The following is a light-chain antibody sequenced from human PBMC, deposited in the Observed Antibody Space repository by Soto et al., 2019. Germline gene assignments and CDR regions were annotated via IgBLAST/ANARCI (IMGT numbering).Light chain of an antibody. CDR3: MQALQTPRT. Sequence: DIVLTQSPLSLPVTPGEPASISCRSSQSLLSSNGYNSLDWYLQRPGQSPQLLIYLGSNRASGVPDRFSGSGSGTHFTLKISRVEAEDVGVYYCMQALQTPRTFGQATKVDIK. V-gene: IGKV2-28*01. CDR1: QSLLSSNGYNS. CDR2: LGS. J-gene: IGKJ1*01.